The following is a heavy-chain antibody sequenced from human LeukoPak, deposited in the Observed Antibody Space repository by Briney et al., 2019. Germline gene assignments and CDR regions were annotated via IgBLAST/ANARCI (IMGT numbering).Heavy chain of an antibody. Sequence: GGSLRRYCAASGCTISIYWMGWVRQAPGKGLEWVANIKQDGSEKHYVDSVKGRFTISRDNAKNSLFLQMSSLRAEDTAMYYCATGPDWGQGTLVTVSS. J-gene: IGHJ4*02. CDR3: ATGPD. CDR1: GCTISIYW. CDR2: IKQDGSEK. V-gene: IGHV3-7*03.